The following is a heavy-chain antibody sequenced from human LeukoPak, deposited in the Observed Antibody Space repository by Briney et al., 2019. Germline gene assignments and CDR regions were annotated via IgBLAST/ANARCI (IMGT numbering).Heavy chain of an antibody. CDR1: GFTFSSYW. V-gene: IGHV3-7*01. Sequence: PGGSLRLSCAASGFTFSSYWMGWVRQAPGKGLEWVANIKQDGSEKYYVDSVKGRFTISRDNAKNSLYLQMNSLRAEDTAVYYCAREFSGYAFDIWGQGTMVTVSS. J-gene: IGHJ3*02. CDR2: IKQDGSEK. CDR3: AREFSGYAFDI. D-gene: IGHD6-19*01.